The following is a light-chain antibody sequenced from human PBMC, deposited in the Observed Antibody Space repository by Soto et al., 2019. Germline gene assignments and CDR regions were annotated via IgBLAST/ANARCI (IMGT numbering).Light chain of an antibody. V-gene: IGKV3-15*01. CDR2: GAS. CDR1: QSVSSN. Sequence: IVMTQSPATLSPSHGERETLSCRASQSVSSNLAWYQQKPGQAPRLLIYGASTRATGIPARFSGSGSGTEFTLTISSLQSEDLAVYYCQKHNNWPPITFGQGTRLEIK. CDR3: QKHNNWPPIT. J-gene: IGKJ5*01.